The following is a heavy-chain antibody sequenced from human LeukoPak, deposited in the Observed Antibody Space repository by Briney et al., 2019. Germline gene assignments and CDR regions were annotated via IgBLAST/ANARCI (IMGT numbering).Heavy chain of an antibody. Sequence: GGSLRLSCSASGFSFRTSAMHWVRQAPGRGREYVAAISGNGDRTYYVDAVKGRFTIPRDNSKKHLYLQMSSLRAEDTAVYYCVKDVGGADHGDWSHCWGQGTLVAVSA. CDR3: VKDVGGADHGDWSHC. V-gene: IGHV3-64D*09. CDR1: GFSFRTSA. D-gene: IGHD3-16*01. CDR2: ISGNGDRT. J-gene: IGHJ5*01.